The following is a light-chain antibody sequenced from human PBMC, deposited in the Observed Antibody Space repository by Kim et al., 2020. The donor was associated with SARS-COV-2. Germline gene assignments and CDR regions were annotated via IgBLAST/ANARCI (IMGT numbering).Light chain of an antibody. Sequence: LVQSARINYGENNILSRHVHCFQKQPGQPPVLVIYRASTRPSGIPEPFPGSNSANPATLTISRAQAVDEADYYCQVWDSTTVEVFGGGTQLTVL. J-gene: IGLJ3*02. CDR3: QVWDSTTVEV. CDR1: NILSRH. V-gene: IGLV3-9*01. CDR2: RAS.